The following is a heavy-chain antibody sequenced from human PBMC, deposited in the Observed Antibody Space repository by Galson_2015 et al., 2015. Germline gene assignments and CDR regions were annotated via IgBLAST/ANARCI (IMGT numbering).Heavy chain of an antibody. Sequence: ETLSLTCAVYGGPFSGYYWSWSRRPPGQGLEWSGEINHSGRTNYNPSLKSRVTISVDTSKNQFSLKMSSVTAADTAVYYRARGGMDAFEIWGQGTTITVSS. CDR1: GGPFSGYY. J-gene: IGHJ3*02. D-gene: IGHD1-14*01. CDR2: INHSGRT. V-gene: IGHV4-34*01. CDR3: ARGGMDAFEI.